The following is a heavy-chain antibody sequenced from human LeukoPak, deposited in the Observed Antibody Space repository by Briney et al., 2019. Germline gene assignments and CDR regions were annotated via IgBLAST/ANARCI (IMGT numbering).Heavy chain of an antibody. Sequence: MPGRSLRLSCAASGFTFSSYSMNWVRQAPGKGLEWVSYISSSSTYIYYADSLEGRFTISRDNVRNSLYLQMNSLRAEDTAVYYCAGDYEGNLAFDIWGQGTMVTVSS. CDR2: ISSSSTYI. D-gene: IGHD4-23*01. J-gene: IGHJ3*02. CDR3: AGDYEGNLAFDI. CDR1: GFTFSSYS. V-gene: IGHV3-21*05.